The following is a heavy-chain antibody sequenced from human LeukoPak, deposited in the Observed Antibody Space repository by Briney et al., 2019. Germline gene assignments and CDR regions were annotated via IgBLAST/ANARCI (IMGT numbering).Heavy chain of an antibody. CDR2: LSGSDGST. V-gene: IGHV3-23*01. J-gene: IGHJ3*02. CDR1: GFTFSNFA. D-gene: IGHD5-12*01. CDR3: AKASFRGYSGYDSDAFDI. Sequence: GGSLRLSCAASGFTFSNFAMSGVRQAPGKGLEWVSALSGSDGSTYYADSVKGRFTISRDNSKNTLYLQMNSLRAEDTAVYYCAKASFRGYSGYDSDAFDIWGQGTMVTVSS.